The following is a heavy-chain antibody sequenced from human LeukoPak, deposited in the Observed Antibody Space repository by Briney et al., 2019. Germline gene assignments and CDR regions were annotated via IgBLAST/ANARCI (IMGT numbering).Heavy chain of an antibody. D-gene: IGHD3-10*01. Sequence: GASVKVSCKASGYTFTSYYMHWVRQAPGQGLEWMGIINPSGGGTRYAQKFQDRVTMTRDTSTSTVYMELSSLRSEDTAVYYCARGPKYYLHDYWGQGALVTVSS. J-gene: IGHJ4*02. CDR1: GYTFTSYY. V-gene: IGHV1-46*01. CDR3: ARGPKYYLHDY. CDR2: INPSGGGT.